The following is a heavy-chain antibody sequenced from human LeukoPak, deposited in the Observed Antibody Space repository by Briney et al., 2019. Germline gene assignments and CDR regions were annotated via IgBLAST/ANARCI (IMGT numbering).Heavy chain of an antibody. Sequence: PGGSLRLSCAASGFTFSSYEMDWVRQAPGKGLEWVSYISSSGSTIYYADSVKGRFTIARDNAKNSLYLQMNSLRAEDTAVYYCAELGITMIGGVWGKGTTVTISS. CDR1: GFTFSSYE. CDR3: AELGITMIGGV. CDR2: ISSSGSTI. V-gene: IGHV3-48*03. D-gene: IGHD3-10*02. J-gene: IGHJ6*04.